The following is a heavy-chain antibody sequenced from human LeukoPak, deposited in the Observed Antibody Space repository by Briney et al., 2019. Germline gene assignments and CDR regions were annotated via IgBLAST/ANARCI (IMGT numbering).Heavy chain of an antibody. V-gene: IGHV1-18*01. CDR1: RYIFTNYR. CDR3: ARDGVTSYDNSDYYEPDY. Sequence: GASVKVSCKASRYIFTNYRIAWVRQAPGQGLEWMGWSSAYTGNTNYAQKLQGRVTMTTDTSTSTAYMELRSLRSDDTAVYYCARDGVTSYDNSDYYEPDYWGQGTLVTVSS. CDR2: SSAYTGNT. J-gene: IGHJ4*02. D-gene: IGHD3-22*01.